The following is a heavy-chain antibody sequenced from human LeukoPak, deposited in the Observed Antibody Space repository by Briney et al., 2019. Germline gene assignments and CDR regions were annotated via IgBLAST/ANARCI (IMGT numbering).Heavy chain of an antibody. V-gene: IGHV4-61*01. CDR2: IYYSGST. CDR1: GGSLSSGSYY. J-gene: IGHJ3*02. D-gene: IGHD2-8*01. Sequence: PSETLSLTCPVSGGSLSSGSYYWSWIRQPPGKGLEWIGYIYYSGSTNYNPSLKRRVTISVDTSNNQFSLKLSSVTAADTAVYYCARDRARSILYYRLGAFDIWGQGTMVTVSS. CDR3: ARDRARSILYYRLGAFDI.